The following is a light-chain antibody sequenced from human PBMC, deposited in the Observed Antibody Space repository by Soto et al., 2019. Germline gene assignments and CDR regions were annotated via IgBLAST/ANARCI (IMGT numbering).Light chain of an antibody. CDR1: SSNIGSDT. Sequence: QSVLTQPPSASGTPGQRVTITCSGSSSNIGSDTVNWYQQLPGTAPKLLIYSNNQRPSGVPDRFSGSKSGTSASLAISGLQSEDEADYDCAAWDDSLNREVFGGGTKLTVL. CDR3: AAWDDSLNREV. J-gene: IGLJ3*02. V-gene: IGLV1-44*01. CDR2: SNN.